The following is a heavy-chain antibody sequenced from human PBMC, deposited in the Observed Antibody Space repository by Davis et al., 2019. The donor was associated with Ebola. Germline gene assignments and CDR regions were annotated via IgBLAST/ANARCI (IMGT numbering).Heavy chain of an antibody. J-gene: IGHJ4*02. CDR1: GLTFSDYA. Sequence: PGGSLRLSCAASGLTFSDYAMSWVRQTPGKGLEWVSVISGSGGSTYYADSVKGRFTISRDTSKNTLYLQMSSLRAEETAVYYCAIARNYYGSQPIDYWGQGTLVTVSS. V-gene: IGHV3-23*01. CDR3: AIARNYYGSQPIDY. D-gene: IGHD3-10*01. CDR2: ISGSGGST.